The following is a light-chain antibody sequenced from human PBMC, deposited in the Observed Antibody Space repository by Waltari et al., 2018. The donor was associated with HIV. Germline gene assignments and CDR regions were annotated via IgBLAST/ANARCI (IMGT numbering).Light chain of an antibody. V-gene: IGKV1-27*01. CDR1: QDISVY. Sequence: DIHMTQSPSSLSASVGDRVTVTCRASQDISVYVAWYQQKPGKAPKLLIYAASTLQSEVPSRFSGSRSGTDFTLTISSLQPEDVASYYCQKYDSAPYPFGQGTKLEIK. CDR3: QKYDSAPYP. J-gene: IGKJ2*01. CDR2: AAS.